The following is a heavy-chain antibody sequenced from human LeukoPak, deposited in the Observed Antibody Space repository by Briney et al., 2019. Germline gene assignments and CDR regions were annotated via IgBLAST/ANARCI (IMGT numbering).Heavy chain of an antibody. Sequence: PGGSLRVSCAASGFTVSSNYMSWVRRAPGKGLEWVSVIYSGGSTYYADSVKGRFTISRDNSKNTLYLQMNSLRAEDTAVYYCARDRSLDYWGQGTLVTVSS. D-gene: IGHD1-26*01. V-gene: IGHV3-66*02. CDR2: IYSGGST. CDR1: GFTVSSNY. J-gene: IGHJ4*02. CDR3: ARDRSLDY.